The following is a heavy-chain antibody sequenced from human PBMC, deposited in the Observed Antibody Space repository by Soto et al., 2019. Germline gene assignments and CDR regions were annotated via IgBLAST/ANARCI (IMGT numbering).Heavy chain of an antibody. V-gene: IGHV4-31*03. Sequence: QVQLQESGPGLVKPSQTLSLTCIVSGGSISSSGYYWSWIRQHPGKGLEWIGYIYYSGNTYYNPSLKSRVTISVDTSKKQFSLHLSSVTAADTAVYYCARGTDDGIDAFDIWGQWTMVTVSS. D-gene: IGHD1-20*01. CDR3: ARGTDDGIDAFDI. J-gene: IGHJ3*02. CDR1: GGSISSSGYY. CDR2: IYYSGNT.